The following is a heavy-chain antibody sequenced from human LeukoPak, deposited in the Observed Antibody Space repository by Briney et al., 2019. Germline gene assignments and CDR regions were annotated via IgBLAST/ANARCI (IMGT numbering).Heavy chain of an antibody. CDR3: ARQHASGELSV. J-gene: IGHJ4*02. V-gene: IGHV4-34*01. D-gene: IGHD3-16*02. Sequence: PSETLSLTCAVYGGSFSGYYWSWIRQPPGKGLEWIGEINHSGSTNYNPSLKSRVTISVDTSKNQFSLKLSSVTAADTAAYYCARQHASGELSVWGQGTLVTVSS. CDR1: GGSFSGYY. CDR2: INHSGST.